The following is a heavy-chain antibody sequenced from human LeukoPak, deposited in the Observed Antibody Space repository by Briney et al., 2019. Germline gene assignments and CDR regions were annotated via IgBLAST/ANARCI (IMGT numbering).Heavy chain of an antibody. Sequence: GRSLRLSCAASGFTFSSYGMHWVRQAPGKGLEWVSAISGSGGSTYYADSVKGRFTISRDNSKNTLYLQMNSLRAEDTAVYYCAKGASSGSFDYWGQGTLVTVSS. J-gene: IGHJ4*02. D-gene: IGHD3-22*01. CDR1: GFTFSSYG. CDR2: ISGSGGST. CDR3: AKGASSGSFDY. V-gene: IGHV3-23*01.